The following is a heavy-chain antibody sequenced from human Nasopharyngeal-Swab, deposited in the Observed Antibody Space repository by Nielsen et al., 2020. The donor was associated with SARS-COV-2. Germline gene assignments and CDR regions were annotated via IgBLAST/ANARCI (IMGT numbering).Heavy chain of an antibody. J-gene: IGHJ4*02. CDR2: ISAYNGNT. V-gene: IGHV1-18*01. CDR1: RYPFPCYV. D-gene: IGHD6-19*01. Sequence: ASVKVSCTASRYPFPCYVISWVRQAPGQGLEWMGWISAYNGNTNYAQKLQGRVTMTTDTSTSTAYMELRSLRSDDTAVYYCARVPYSRGRAGTEFDYWGQGTLVTVSS. CDR3: ARVPYSRGRAGTEFDY.